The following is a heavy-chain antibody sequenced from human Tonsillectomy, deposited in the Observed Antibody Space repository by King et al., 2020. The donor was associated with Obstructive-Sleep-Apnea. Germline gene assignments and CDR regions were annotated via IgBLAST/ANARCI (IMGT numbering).Heavy chain of an antibody. J-gene: IGHJ4*02. D-gene: IGHD2-21*01. CDR1: GFPFSSYA. V-gene: IGHV3-23*01. Sequence: VQSGGSLRLSCAVSGFPFSSYAMNWVRQAPGKGLEWVSSMSEDGGRSYYGDSVKGRFTISRDNSKNTLFLQMNNLRANDTAVYYCAKWGSVVGYTGDTYWGQGTLVTVSS. CDR2: MSEDGGRS. CDR3: AKWGSVVGYTGDTY.